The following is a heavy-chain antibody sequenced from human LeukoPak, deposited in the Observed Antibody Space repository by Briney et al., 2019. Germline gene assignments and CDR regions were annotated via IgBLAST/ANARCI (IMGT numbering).Heavy chain of an antibody. Sequence: PGGSLRLSCAASGFTFSSYAMHWVRQAPGKGLEWVAVISYDGSNKYYADSVKGRFTISRDNSKDTLYLQMNSLRAEDTAVYYCARDLHPPLYGSGTSNAFDIWGQGTMVTVSS. CDR2: ISYDGSNK. D-gene: IGHD3-10*01. CDR1: GFTFSSYA. V-gene: IGHV3-30-3*01. J-gene: IGHJ3*02. CDR3: ARDLHPPLYGSGTSNAFDI.